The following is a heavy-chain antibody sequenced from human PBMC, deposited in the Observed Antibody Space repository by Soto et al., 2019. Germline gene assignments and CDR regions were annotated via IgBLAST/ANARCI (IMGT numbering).Heavy chain of an antibody. CDR3: ATGLVLGCGNQDTYGRGV. D-gene: IGHD3-10*01. Sequence: HPGGSLRLSCAASGFTFSSYWMHWVRQAPGKGLVWVSRINSDGSSTSYADSVKGRFTISRDNAKNTLYLQMNSLRAEDTAVYYCATGLVLGCGNQDTYGRGVWGKGSRVTVGS. CDR2: INSDGSST. V-gene: IGHV3-74*01. CDR1: GFTFSSYW. J-gene: IGHJ6*04.